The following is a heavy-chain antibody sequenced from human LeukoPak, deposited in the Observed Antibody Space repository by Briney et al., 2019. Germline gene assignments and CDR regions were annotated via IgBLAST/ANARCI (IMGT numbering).Heavy chain of an antibody. V-gene: IGHV3-23*01. CDR1: GXTFSSYA. Sequence: GGSLRLSCAASGXTFSSYALSWVRQAPGKGLEWVSGISGGGGSTYYADSVKGRFTISSDNSKNTLYLQMNSLRAEDTAAYYCAKTAGYSSSWYEYWGQGTLVTVSS. D-gene: IGHD6-13*01. J-gene: IGHJ4*02. CDR3: AKTAGYSSSWYEY. CDR2: ISGGGGST.